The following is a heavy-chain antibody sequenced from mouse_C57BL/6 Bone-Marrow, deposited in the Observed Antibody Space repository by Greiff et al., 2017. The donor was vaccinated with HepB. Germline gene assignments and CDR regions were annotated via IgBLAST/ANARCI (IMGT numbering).Heavy chain of an antibody. J-gene: IGHJ2*01. Sequence: DVQLVESGGGLVQPGGSMKLSCVASGFTFSNYWMNWVRQSPEKGLEWVAQIRLKSDNYATHYAESVKGRFTISRDDSKSSVYLQMNNLRAEDTGIYYCTPLYDGYYDYWGQGTTLTVSS. CDR2: IRLKSDNYAT. V-gene: IGHV6-3*01. D-gene: IGHD2-3*01. CDR1: GFTFSNYW. CDR3: TPLYDGYYDY.